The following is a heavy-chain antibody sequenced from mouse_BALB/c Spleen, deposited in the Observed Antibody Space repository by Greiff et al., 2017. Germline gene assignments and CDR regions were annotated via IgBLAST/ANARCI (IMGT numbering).Heavy chain of an antibody. D-gene: IGHD2-3*01. V-gene: IGHV5-6-5*01. J-gene: IGHJ2*01. CDR1: GFTFSSYA. Sequence: EVQLVESGGGLVKPGGSLKLSCAASGFTFSSYAMSWVRQTPEKRLEWVASISSGGSTYYPDSVKGRFTISRDNARNILYLQMSSLRSEDTAMYYCARAYDGYYGLYFDYWGQGTTLTVSS. CDR2: ISSGGST. CDR3: ARAYDGYYGLYFDY.